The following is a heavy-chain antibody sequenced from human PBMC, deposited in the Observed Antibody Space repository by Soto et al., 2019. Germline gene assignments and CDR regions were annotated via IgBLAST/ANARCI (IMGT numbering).Heavy chain of an antibody. CDR1: GFTFSTSA. CDR2: ISSNGDST. D-gene: IGHD2-21*02. V-gene: IGHV3-64D*06. Sequence: PGGSLRLSCSASGFTFSTSAMHWVRQAPGKRPEYVSSISSNGDSTYYAGSVGGRFTISRDNSKNTLSLQMSSLRAEDAAVYYCVRRGIWYSDWGQGTLVTVSS. J-gene: IGHJ4*02. CDR3: VRRGIWYSD.